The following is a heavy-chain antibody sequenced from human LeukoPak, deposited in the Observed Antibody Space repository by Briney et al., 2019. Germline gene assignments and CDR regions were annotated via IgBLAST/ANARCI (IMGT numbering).Heavy chain of an antibody. CDR1: RFTFSSYS. V-gene: IGHV3-21*04. CDR2: ISSGSSHI. Sequence: GGSLRLSCAASRFTFSSYSINWVRQAPGKGLEWVSSISSGSSHIFYEDSVKGRFTISRDNAKNSLFLQMNSLRVEDTAIYYCVRGGSGATASDVFDIWGQGTMVTVSS. D-gene: IGHD5-12*01. J-gene: IGHJ3*02. CDR3: VRGGSGATASDVFDI.